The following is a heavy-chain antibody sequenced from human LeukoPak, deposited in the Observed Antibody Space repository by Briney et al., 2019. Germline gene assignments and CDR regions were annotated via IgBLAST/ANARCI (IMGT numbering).Heavy chain of an antibody. CDR2: IKQDGNEK. J-gene: IGHJ4*02. CDR1: GFTFSFSR. Sequence: GGSLRLSCAASGFTFSFSRMNWVRQAPGKGLEWVANIKQDGNEKNYVDSVKGRLTISRDNAKNTLYLQMNSLRAEDTAVHYCVGGGYWGQGTLVTVSS. CDR3: VGGGY. V-gene: IGHV3-7*01.